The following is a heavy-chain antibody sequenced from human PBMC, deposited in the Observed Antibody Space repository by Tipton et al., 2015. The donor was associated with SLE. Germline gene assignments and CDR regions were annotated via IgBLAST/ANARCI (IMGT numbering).Heavy chain of an antibody. CDR2: ISSSSSYI. V-gene: IGHV3-21*03. CDR3: ARDPSYDILTGDAFDI. J-gene: IGHJ3*02. CDR1: GFTFSSDS. D-gene: IGHD3-9*01. Sequence: SLRLSCAASGFTFSSDSMNWVRQAPGKGLEWVSSISSSSSYIYYADSVKGRFTISRDNAKNSLYLQMNSLRAEDTAVYYCARDPSYDILTGDAFDIWGQGTMVTVSS.